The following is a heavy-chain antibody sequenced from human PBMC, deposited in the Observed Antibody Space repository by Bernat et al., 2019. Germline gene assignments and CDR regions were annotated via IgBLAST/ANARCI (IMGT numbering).Heavy chain of an antibody. J-gene: IGHJ4*02. CDR1: GFTFSSYE. CDR2: ISSSGSTI. D-gene: IGHD3-9*01. CDR3: ARDFVRDDWVPDYFDY. V-gene: IGHV3-48*03. Sequence: EVQLVESGGGLVQPGGSLRLSCAASGFTFSSYEMNWVRQAPGKGLEWVSYISSSGSTIYYADSVKGRFTISRDNAKNSLYLQMNSLRAEDTAVYYCARDFVRDDWVPDYFDYWGQGTLVTVSS.